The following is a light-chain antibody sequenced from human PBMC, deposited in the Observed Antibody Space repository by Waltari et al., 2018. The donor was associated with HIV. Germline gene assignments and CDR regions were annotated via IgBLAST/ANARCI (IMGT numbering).Light chain of an antibody. Sequence: QSALTQPASVSGSPGQSITISCTGTSSDVGGFNYVPWYQQNPGKAPKLMIYDVSKRPSGVSNRFSGSKSGNTASLTISGLQAEDEADYYCSSYTSSSTFVFGTGTKVTVL. V-gene: IGLV2-14*01. J-gene: IGLJ1*01. CDR3: SSYTSSSTFV. CDR2: DVS. CDR1: SSDVGGFNY.